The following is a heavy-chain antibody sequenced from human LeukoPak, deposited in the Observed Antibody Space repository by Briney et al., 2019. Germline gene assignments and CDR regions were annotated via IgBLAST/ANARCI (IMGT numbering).Heavy chain of an antibody. J-gene: IGHJ3*02. Sequence: SETLSLTCTVSGGSISSYYWNWIRQPAGKGLEWIGRIHTSGSTNYNPSLKSRITMSVDTSKNQFSLKLSSVTAADTAVYYCARPLSISGYYYDAFDIWGQGTMVTVSS. V-gene: IGHV4-4*07. D-gene: IGHD3-22*01. CDR1: GGSISSYY. CDR2: IHTSGST. CDR3: ARPLSISGYYYDAFDI.